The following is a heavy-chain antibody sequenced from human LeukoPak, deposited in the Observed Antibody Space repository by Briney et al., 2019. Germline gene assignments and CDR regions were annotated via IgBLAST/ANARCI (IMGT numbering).Heavy chain of an antibody. CDR3: ARDIAAAATGFDP. CDR2: IWYDGSNK. V-gene: IGHV3-33*01. D-gene: IGHD6-13*01. Sequence: PGRSLRLSCAASGFXFSSYGMDWVRQAPGKGLEWVAVIWYDGSNKYYADSVKGRFTISRDNSKNTLYLQMNSLRAEDTAVYYCARDIAAAATGFDPWGQGTLVTVSS. CDR1: GFXFSSYG. J-gene: IGHJ5*02.